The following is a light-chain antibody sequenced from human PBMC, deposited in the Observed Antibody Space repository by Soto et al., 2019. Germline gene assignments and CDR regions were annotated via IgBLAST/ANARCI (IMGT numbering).Light chain of an antibody. Sequence: IALTQSPGTLSLSPGERATLSCRASQRVSSNYVAWYQHKPGQAPRLLIHGASIRATGIPDRFSGSGSGTDFPLSISILEPEDFAVYYCHQYGTLPYAFGQGTKLQIK. V-gene: IGKV3-20*01. CDR3: HQYGTLPYA. J-gene: IGKJ2*01. CDR2: GAS. CDR1: QRVSSNY.